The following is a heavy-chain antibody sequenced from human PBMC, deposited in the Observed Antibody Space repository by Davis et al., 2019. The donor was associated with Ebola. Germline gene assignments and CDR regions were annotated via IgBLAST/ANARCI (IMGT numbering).Heavy chain of an antibody. D-gene: IGHD6-19*01. J-gene: IGHJ6*02. V-gene: IGHV4-39*07. Sequence: MPGGSLRLSCTVSGGSISSYYWSWIRKPPGKGLEWIGSIYHSGSTYYNPSLKSRVTISVDTSKNQFSLKLSSVTAADTAVYYCARDSRWLVPGTYYYYGMDVWGQGTTVTVSS. CDR1: GGSISSYY. CDR2: IYHSGST. CDR3: ARDSRWLVPGTYYYYGMDV.